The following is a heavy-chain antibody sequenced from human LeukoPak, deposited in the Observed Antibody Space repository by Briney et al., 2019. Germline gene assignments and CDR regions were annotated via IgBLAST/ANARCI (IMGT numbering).Heavy chain of an antibody. J-gene: IGHJ5*02. D-gene: IGHD6-13*01. Sequence: PSETLFLTCTVSGGSISSSSYYWGWIRQPPGKGLEWIGGIYYSGSTYYNPSLKSRVTISVDTSKNQFSLKLSSVTAADTAVYYCARLYSSSWGRGWFDPWGQGTLVTVSS. V-gene: IGHV4-39*01. CDR3: ARLYSSSWGRGWFDP. CDR1: GGSISSSSYY. CDR2: IYYSGST.